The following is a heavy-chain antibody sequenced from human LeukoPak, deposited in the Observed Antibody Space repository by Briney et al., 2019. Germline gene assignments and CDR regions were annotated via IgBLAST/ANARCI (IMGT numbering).Heavy chain of an antibody. J-gene: IGHJ4*02. V-gene: IGHV3-33*08. Sequence: PGRSLRLSCAASGFTFSSYAMHWVRQAPGKGLEWVAVIWYDGNNKYYADSVKGRFTISRDNSKNTLYLQMNSLRAEDTAVYYCARDRWSSTSYNDYWGQGTLVTVSS. CDR2: IWYDGNNK. CDR1: GFTFSSYA. D-gene: IGHD2-2*01. CDR3: ARDRWSSTSYNDY.